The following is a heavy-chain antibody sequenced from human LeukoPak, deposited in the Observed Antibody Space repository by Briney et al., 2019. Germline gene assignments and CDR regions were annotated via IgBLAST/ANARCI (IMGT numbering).Heavy chain of an antibody. CDR2: IYDSGNT. J-gene: IGHJ6*02. V-gene: IGHV4-59*08. CDR3: ASVCDGGGGDCYRYYYYGMDV. Sequence: SETLSLTCTVSGGSISSYYWSWIRQPPGKGLEWIGYIYDSGNTNYNPSLKSRVTISVDTSKNQFSLKLSSVTAADTAVYYCASVCDGGGGDCYRYYYYGMDVWGQGTTVTVSS. CDR1: GGSISSYY. D-gene: IGHD2-21*02.